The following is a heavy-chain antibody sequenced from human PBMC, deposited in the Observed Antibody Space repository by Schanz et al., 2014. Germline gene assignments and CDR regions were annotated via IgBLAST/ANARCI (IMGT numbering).Heavy chain of an antibody. D-gene: IGHD5-12*01. CDR3: ARKVVATIGGYYDN. CDR1: GLTFTSAW. V-gene: IGHV3-23*04. CDR2: MNESHSTI. J-gene: IGHJ4*02. Sequence: EVQLVESGGGLVQPGGSLRLSCATSGLTFTSAWMSWVRQARGKGLEWVSAMNESHSTIYYADSVRGRFTISRDNAENTLFLQMNSLRAKDTAVYYCARKVVATIGGYYDNWGQGTLVIVSS.